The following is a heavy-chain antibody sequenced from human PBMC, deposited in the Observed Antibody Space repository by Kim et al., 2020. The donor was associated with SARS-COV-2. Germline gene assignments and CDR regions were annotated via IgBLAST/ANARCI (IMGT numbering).Heavy chain of an antibody. CDR3: ARGHYYDSSGYYYGNWFDP. CDR1: GGSFSGYY. Sequence: SETLSLTCAVYGGSFSGYYLSWIRQPPGKGLEWIGEINHSGSTNYNPSLKSRVTISVDTSKNQFSLKLSSVTAADTAVYYCARGHYYDSSGYYYGNWFDPWGQGTLVTVAS. D-gene: IGHD3-22*01. CDR2: INHSGST. V-gene: IGHV4-34*01. J-gene: IGHJ5*02.